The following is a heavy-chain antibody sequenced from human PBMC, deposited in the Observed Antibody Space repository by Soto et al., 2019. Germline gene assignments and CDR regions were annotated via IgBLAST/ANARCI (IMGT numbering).Heavy chain of an antibody. CDR3: ARVQLRSTGWYP. CDR1: GFTFSSYW. D-gene: IGHD6-19*01. V-gene: IGHV3-74*01. CDR2: INSDGSST. J-gene: IGHJ5*02. Sequence: GGALRLSCAASGFTFSSYWMHWVRHAPGKGLVWVSRINSDGSSTSYPDSVEGRFTISRDNAKNTLYLQMNSLRAEDTAIYYCARVQLRSTGWYPWGQGTLVTVSS.